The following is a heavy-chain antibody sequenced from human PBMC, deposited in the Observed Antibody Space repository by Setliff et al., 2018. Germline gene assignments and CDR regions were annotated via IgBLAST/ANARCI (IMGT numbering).Heavy chain of an antibody. CDR3: VRSSAPQVVLAADFDF. J-gene: IGHJ4*02. CDR2: INPSGGLT. CDR1: GYTLTNYY. Sequence: ASVKVSCKASGYTLTNYYMHWVRQAPGQGLEWMGIINPSGGLTRYAQKFQGRVAMTRDTSTSTVYMEVSSLRSEDTAVYYCVRSSAPQVVLAADFDFWGQGTPVTVS. V-gene: IGHV1-46*01. D-gene: IGHD6-19*01.